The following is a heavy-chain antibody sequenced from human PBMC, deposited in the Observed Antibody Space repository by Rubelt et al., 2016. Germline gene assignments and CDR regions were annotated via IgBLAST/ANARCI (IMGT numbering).Heavy chain of an antibody. CDR2: INHSGYT. Sequence: QVQLHQWGAGLLKPSETLSLTCAVYDGSFSGYYWNWIRQPPGEGLEWIGDINHSGYTNYNPSLGSRVTISVDTSKNQFSLHLTSVTAADTAVYYCARGRMPDGWYPYCVDYWGQGILVTVSS. CDR3: ARGRMPDGWYPYCVDY. D-gene: IGHD6-19*01. V-gene: IGHV4-34*01. J-gene: IGHJ4*02. CDR1: DGSFSGYY.